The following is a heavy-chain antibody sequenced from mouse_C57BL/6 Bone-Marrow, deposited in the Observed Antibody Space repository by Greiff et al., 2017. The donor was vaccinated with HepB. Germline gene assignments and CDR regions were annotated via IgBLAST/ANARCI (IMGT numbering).Heavy chain of an antibody. V-gene: IGHV1-69*01. CDR3: ARLLGFAY. Sequence: QVHVKQPGAELVMPGASVKLSCKASGYTFTSYWMHWVKQRPGQGLEWIGEIDPSDSYTNYNQKFKGKSTLTVDKSSSTAYMQLSSLTSEDSAVYYCARLLGFAYWGQGTLVTVSA. J-gene: IGHJ3*01. CDR1: GYTFTSYW. CDR2: IDPSDSYT.